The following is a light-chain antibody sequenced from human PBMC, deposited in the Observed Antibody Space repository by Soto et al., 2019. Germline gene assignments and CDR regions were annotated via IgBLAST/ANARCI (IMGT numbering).Light chain of an antibody. Sequence: QSVLTEPPSASGSPGQSVTISCTGTKNDIGVYDFVSWYQHHPGKAPRLIIYEVVQRPSGVPDRFSGSKSGNTAPLTVSGLQAADEADYFCKSYAGSNTYVFGSGTKVNVL. CDR3: KSYAGSNTYV. CDR1: KNDIGVYDF. V-gene: IGLV2-8*01. J-gene: IGLJ1*01. CDR2: EVV.